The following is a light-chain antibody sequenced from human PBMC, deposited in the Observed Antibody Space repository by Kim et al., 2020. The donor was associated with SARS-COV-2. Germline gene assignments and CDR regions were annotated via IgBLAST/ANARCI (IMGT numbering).Light chain of an antibody. V-gene: IGKV1-27*01. CDR1: QAISNY. Sequence: DIQMTQSPSSLSASVGDRVTITCRASQAISNYLAWYRQKPGKVPNLLIYDASTLQTGVPSRFSGSGFGTDFTLTISSLQPEDVATYYCQHYNNYPFTFGGGTQLDIK. CDR3: QHYNNYPFT. CDR2: DAS. J-gene: IGKJ4*01.